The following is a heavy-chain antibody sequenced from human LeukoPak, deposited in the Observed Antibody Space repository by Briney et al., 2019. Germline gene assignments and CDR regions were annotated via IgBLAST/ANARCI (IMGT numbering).Heavy chain of an antibody. CDR3: ARVVSSGWYETDY. CDR2: IYSGGST. CDR1: GFTVSSNY. V-gene: IGHV3-66*01. J-gene: IGHJ4*02. D-gene: IGHD6-19*01. Sequence: QAGGSLRLSCAASGFTVSSNYMSWVRQAPGKGLEWVSVIYSGGSTYCADSVKGRFTISRDNSKNTLYLQVNSLRAEDTAVYYCARVVSSGWYETDYWGQGTLVTVSS.